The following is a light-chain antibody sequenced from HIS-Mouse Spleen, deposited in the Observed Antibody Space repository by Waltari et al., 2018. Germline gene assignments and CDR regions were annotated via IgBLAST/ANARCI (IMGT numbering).Light chain of an antibody. CDR3: SSYTSSSTLV. Sequence: QSALTQPASVSGSPGQSITISCTGTSSDFGSYNLVSWYQQHPGKAPKLMIYDVSNRPSGVSNRFSGSKSGNTASLTISGLQAEDEADYYCSSYTSSSTLVFGGGTKLTVL. J-gene: IGLJ3*02. V-gene: IGLV2-14*02. CDR2: DVS. CDR1: SSDFGSYNL.